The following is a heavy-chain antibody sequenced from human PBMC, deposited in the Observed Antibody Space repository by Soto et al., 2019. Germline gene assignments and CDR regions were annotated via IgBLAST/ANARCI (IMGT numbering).Heavy chain of an antibody. CDR2: ISSGSNYT. J-gene: IGHJ6*03. D-gene: IGHD3-10*01. CDR3: ARDFKESQYYYYCMDV. CDR1: GFTFSSYS. V-gene: IGHV3-21*06. Sequence: EVQLVESGGGLVKPGGSLRLSCVVSGFTFSSYSMNWVRQAPGKGLEWVSSISSGSNYTYYADSVKGRFTISRDNAKNSVYLQMNSLRAEDTALYYCARDFKESQYYYYCMDVWGKGTTLTVSS.